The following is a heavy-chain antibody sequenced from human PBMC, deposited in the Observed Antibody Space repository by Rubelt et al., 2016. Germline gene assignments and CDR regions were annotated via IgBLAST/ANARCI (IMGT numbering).Heavy chain of an antibody. Sequence: QVQLRQWGAGLLKPSETLSLTCAVYGGSFSGYYWTWIRQPPGKGLEWIGESNVRGSTNYNPSLKSRVTVSVDTSKKQFSLKRGSVTAADTAWYYWAKYYGSESYSIDYWGQGTLVTVSS. D-gene: IGHD3-10*01. CDR1: GGSFSGYY. CDR3: AKYYGSESYSIDY. J-gene: IGHJ4*02. CDR2: SNVRGST. V-gene: IGHV4-34*01.